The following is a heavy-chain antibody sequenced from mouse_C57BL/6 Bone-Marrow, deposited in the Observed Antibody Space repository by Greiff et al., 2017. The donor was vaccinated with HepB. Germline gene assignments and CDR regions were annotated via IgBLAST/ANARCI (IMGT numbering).Heavy chain of an antibody. Sequence: VQLQQSGAELVKPGASVKLSCKASGYTFTSYWMHWVKQRPGHGLEWIGLIHPNSGSTNYNEKFKSKATLTVDKSSSTAYMQLSSLTSEDSAVYYCARGPFHYYGSGGFAYWGQGTLVTVSA. CDR2: IHPNSGST. CDR3: ARGPFHYYGSGGFAY. V-gene: IGHV1-64*01. CDR1: GYTFTSYW. D-gene: IGHD1-1*01. J-gene: IGHJ3*01.